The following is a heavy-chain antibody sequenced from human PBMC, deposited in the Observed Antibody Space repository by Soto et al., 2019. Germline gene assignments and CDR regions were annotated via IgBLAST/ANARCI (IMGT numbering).Heavy chain of an antibody. CDR3: ARLRLYYDSSGYPMDLDY. CDR1: GYSFTSYW. CDR2: IYPGDSDT. Sequence: GESLKISCKGSGYSFTSYWIGWVRQMPGKGLEWMGIIYPGDSDTRYSPSFQGQVTISADKSISTAYLQWSSLKASDTAMYYCARLRLYYDSSGYPMDLDYWGQGTLVTVS. J-gene: IGHJ4*02. V-gene: IGHV5-51*01. D-gene: IGHD3-22*01.